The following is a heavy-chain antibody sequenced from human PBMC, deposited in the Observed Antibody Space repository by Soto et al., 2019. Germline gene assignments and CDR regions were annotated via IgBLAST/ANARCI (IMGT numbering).Heavy chain of an antibody. V-gene: IGHV3-23*01. Sequence: EVQLLESGGGLVQPGGSLRLSCAASGFTFSSYVMSWVRQAPGKGLEWVSAITGSGGNTYYAHSVKGRFTISRDNSKNTLYLQMNSLRVEDTAVYYCAKDQLYSSGRSDSWGQGTLVTVSS. CDR3: AKDQLYSSGRSDS. D-gene: IGHD6-19*01. CDR1: GFTFSSYV. CDR2: ITGSGGNT. J-gene: IGHJ4*02.